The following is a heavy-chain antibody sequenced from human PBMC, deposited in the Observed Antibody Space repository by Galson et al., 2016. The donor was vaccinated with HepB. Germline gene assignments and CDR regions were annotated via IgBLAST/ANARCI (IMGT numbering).Heavy chain of an antibody. CDR2: ISSDGSNK. J-gene: IGHJ4*02. V-gene: IGHV3-30*18. Sequence: SLRLSCAASGFTFSSYGLHWVRQAPGKGLEWVAVISSDGSNKYYADSVRGRFTISRDNSKNTLFLQMNSLIAKDTALYYCAKNDILAGYSAFDYWGQGTLVTVSS. CDR1: GFTFSSYG. D-gene: IGHD3-9*01. CDR3: AKNDILAGYSAFDY.